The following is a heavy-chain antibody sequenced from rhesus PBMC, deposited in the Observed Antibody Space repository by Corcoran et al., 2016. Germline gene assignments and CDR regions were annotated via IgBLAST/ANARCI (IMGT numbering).Heavy chain of an antibody. CDR2: IVGSRAST. V-gene: IGHV4-65*01. CDR3: AGEGDGGSVGFGY. D-gene: IGHD6-25*01. J-gene: IGHJ4*01. Sequence: QVQLQESGPGLVKPSETLSLTCAVSGGSSRSSNWWSWIREPPGKGLEWIGYIVGSRASTYYNHSLKGRVTISPDTSQTRFSLKLGAVTAADTAVYYCAGEGDGGSVGFGYWGQGVLVTVSS. CDR1: GGSSRSSNW.